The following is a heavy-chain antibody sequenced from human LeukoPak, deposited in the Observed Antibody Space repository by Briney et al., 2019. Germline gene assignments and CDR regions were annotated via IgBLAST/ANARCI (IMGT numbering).Heavy chain of an antibody. D-gene: IGHD4-17*01. Sequence: GGSLRLSCAASGFTFSSYGMHWVRQAPGKGLEWVAFTSYDGINKYYVDSVKGRFTISRDNSKNTLYLQMNTLRAEDTAVYYCARDRTTVTTFDYWGQGTLVTASS. CDR3: ARDRTTVTTFDY. V-gene: IGHV3-30*03. CDR2: TSYDGINK. J-gene: IGHJ4*02. CDR1: GFTFSSYG.